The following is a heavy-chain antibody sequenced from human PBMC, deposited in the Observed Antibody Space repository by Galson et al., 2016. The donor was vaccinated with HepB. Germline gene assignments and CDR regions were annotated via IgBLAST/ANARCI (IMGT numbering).Heavy chain of an antibody. CDR1: GFTFSSHG. J-gene: IGHJ4*02. Sequence: SPRLSCAASGFTFSSHGMHWVRQTPGKGLEWVALIWSDGSNKYYADSVKGRFTISRDNSKNTLYLQMNSLTADDTAVYSCAREAAVAAFAVLWGWGQGTLVTVSS. V-gene: IGHV3-33*01. D-gene: IGHD6-19*01. CDR2: IWSDGSNK. CDR3: AREAAVAAFAVLWG.